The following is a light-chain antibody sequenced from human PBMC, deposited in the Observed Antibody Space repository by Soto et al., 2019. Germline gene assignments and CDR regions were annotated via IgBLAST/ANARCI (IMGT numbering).Light chain of an antibody. Sequence: QSVLNQPPSASGSPGQSVAISCTGTSSDVGGYNYVSWYQQHPGKAPKLMIYEVNKRPSGVPDRFSGYKSGNTASLTVSGLQAEDEADYYCSSYAGSSNVFGTGTKVTVL. V-gene: IGLV2-8*01. CDR1: SSDVGGYNY. CDR3: SSYAGSSNV. J-gene: IGLJ1*01. CDR2: EVN.